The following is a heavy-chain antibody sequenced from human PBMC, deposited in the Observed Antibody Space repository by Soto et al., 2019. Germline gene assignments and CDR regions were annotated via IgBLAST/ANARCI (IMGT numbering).Heavy chain of an antibody. V-gene: IGHV1-69*13. CDR1: GGTFSGYA. Sequence: GASVKVSCKASGGTFSGYAISWVRQAPGQGLEWMGGIIPIFGTANYAQKFQGRVTITADESTSTAYMELSSLRSEDTAVYYCARDRRYYYDSSGLPRYYYGMDVWGQGTTVTVSS. D-gene: IGHD3-22*01. J-gene: IGHJ6*02. CDR3: ARDRRYYYDSSGLPRYYYGMDV. CDR2: IIPIFGTA.